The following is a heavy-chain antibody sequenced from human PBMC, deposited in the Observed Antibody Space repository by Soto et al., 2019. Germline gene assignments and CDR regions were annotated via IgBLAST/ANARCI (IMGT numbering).Heavy chain of an antibody. Sequence: GGSLRLSCTASGFTFGDYAMSWFRQAPGKGLEWVGFIRSKAYGGTTEYAASVKGRFTISRDDSKSIAYLQMNSLKTEDTAVYYCTRVDEAINYYYYYMDVWGKGTTVTVSS. CDR3: TRVDEAINYYYYYMDV. V-gene: IGHV3-49*03. CDR1: GFTFGDYA. J-gene: IGHJ6*03. CDR2: IRSKAYGGTT. D-gene: IGHD2-2*02.